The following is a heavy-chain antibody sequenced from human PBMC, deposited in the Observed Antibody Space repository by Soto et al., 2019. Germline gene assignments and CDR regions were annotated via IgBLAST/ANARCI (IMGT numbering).Heavy chain of an antibody. Sequence: HPGGSLRLSCAASGFTFSSYAMSWVRQAPGKGLEWVSAISGSGGSTYYADSVKGRFTISRDNSKNTLYLQMNSLRAEDTAVYYCAKPLGYYYDSSGYYGNYYYYGMDVWGQGTTVTVSS. CDR1: GFTFSSYA. V-gene: IGHV3-23*01. CDR2: ISGSGGST. CDR3: AKPLGYYYDSSGYYGNYYYYGMDV. J-gene: IGHJ6*02. D-gene: IGHD3-22*01.